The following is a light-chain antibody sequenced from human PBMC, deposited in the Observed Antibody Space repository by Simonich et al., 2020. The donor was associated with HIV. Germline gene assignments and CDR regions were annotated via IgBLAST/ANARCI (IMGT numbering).Light chain of an antibody. Sequence: DIQMTQSPSTLSASVGNRVSITCRASQSISTWLAWYQQKPGKAPNHLIYAASSLQSGVPSRFSGSGSGTDFTLTISSLQPEDSATYYCQQSYSTPPVFGPGTKVDIK. J-gene: IGKJ3*01. CDR1: QSISTW. CDR3: QQSYSTPPV. V-gene: IGKV1-39*01. CDR2: AAS.